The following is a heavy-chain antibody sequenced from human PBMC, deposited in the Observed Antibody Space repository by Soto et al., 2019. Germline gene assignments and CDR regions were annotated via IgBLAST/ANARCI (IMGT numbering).Heavy chain of an antibody. V-gene: IGHV1-69*06. CDR1: GGTFSSQS. CDR3: ARSAAVVVTAGYFDY. D-gene: IGHD2-21*02. CDR2: IIPTFGTS. J-gene: IGHJ4*02. Sequence: SVKVSCKASGGTFSSQSITWVRQAPGKGLEWMGGIIPTFGTSNYAPKFQGRVTFTADTSTGTAYMALSSLRSEDTAVYYCARSAAVVVTAGYFDYWGQGTLVTVSS.